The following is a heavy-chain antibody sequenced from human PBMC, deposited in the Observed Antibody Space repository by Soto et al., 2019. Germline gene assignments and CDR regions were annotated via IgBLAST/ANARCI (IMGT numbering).Heavy chain of an antibody. J-gene: IGHJ6*02. CDR2: IYYSGST. CDR3: ARVIHYDCSGYYGYYYYGMDG. V-gene: IGHV4-59*01. Sequence: PSETLSLTCTVSGGSISSYYWSWIRQPPGKGLEWIGYIYYSGSTNYNPSLKSRVTISVDTSKNQFSLKLSSVTAADTAVYYCARVIHYDCSGYYGYYYYGMDGWGQGTTVTVSS. D-gene: IGHD3-22*01. CDR1: GGSISSYY.